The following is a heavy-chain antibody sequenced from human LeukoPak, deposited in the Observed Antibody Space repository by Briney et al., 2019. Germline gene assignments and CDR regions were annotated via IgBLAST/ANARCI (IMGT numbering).Heavy chain of an antibody. CDR2: IIPIFGTA. J-gene: IGHJ3*02. CDR1: GGTFSSYA. Sequence: SVKVSCKASGGTFSSYAISWVRQAPGQGLGWMGGIIPIFGTANYAQKFQGRVTITTDESTSTAYMELSSLRSEDTAVYYCASEVPAAQRAFDIWGQGTMVTVSS. V-gene: IGHV1-69*05. D-gene: IGHD2-2*01. CDR3: ASEVPAAQRAFDI.